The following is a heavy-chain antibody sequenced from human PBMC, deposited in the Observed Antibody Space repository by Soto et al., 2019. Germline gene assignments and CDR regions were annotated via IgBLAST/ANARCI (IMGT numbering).Heavy chain of an antibody. CDR2: LDQSGGT. D-gene: IGHD6-19*01. CDR1: GDSLRGQS. V-gene: IGHV4-34*01. Sequence: QVQLQQWGAGLLKASETLSLTCAVVGDSLRGQSGNWIRQSPGKVLEWIGELDQSGGTNYNPSLKSGAILSDDTSQNQFSLTLTSVTAADTAVYYCAREDSYGWSGESLDVWGKGPTVTVSS. CDR3: AREDSYGWSGESLDV. J-gene: IGHJ6*04.